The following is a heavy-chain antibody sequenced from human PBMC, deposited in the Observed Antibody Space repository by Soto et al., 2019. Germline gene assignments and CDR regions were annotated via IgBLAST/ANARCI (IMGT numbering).Heavy chain of an antibody. Sequence: QVQLVESGGRVVQPGGSLRLSCAASGFMFSRYAIHWVRQAPGKGLEWVAVISKDGSVKYYADSVRGRFSISTAKSKNTVYLEMNGMRDDDTAVFYCARSRSGAVPDSFGYWGQGTLVTVSS. D-gene: IGHD3-3*01. CDR3: ARSRSGAVPDSFGY. CDR1: GFMFSRYA. J-gene: IGHJ1*01. CDR2: ISKDGSVK. V-gene: IGHV3-30-3*01.